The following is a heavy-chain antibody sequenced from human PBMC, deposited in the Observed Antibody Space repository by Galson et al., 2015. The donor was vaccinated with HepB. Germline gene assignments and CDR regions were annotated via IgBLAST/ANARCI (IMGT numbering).Heavy chain of an antibody. CDR2: IYSGGRT. CDR1: GFTVSSNY. Sequence: SLRLSCAASGFTVSSNYMSWVRQAPGKGLEWVSVIYSGGRTYYADSVKGRFTISRDNSKNTLYLQMNSLRAEDTAVYYCAREGSGYYSYYYGMDVWGQGTTVTVSS. V-gene: IGHV3-53*01. J-gene: IGHJ6*02. CDR3: AREGSGYYSYYYGMDV. D-gene: IGHD3-22*01.